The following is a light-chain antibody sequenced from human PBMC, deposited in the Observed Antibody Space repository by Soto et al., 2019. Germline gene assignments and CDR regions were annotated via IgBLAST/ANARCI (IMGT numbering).Light chain of an antibody. J-gene: IGLJ2*01. CDR3: ETWDTNTRV. CDR2: LEGSGAY. Sequence: QLVLTQSSSASASLGSSVKLTCTLSSGHSSYIIAWHQQQPGKAPRYLMNLEGSGAYNKGSGVPDRFSGSSSGADRYLTISLLQFEDEADYYCETWDTNTRVFGGGTKLTVL. V-gene: IGLV4-60*02. CDR1: SGHSSYI.